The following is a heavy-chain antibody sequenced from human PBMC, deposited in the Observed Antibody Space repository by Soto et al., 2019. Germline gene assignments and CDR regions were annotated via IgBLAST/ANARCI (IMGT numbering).Heavy chain of an antibody. CDR2: INHSGST. J-gene: IGHJ4*02. D-gene: IGHD3-22*01. V-gene: IGHV4-34*01. CDR1: GGSFSGYY. CDR3: ARVWDSSGPNFDY. Sequence: SETLSLTCAVYGGSFSGYYWSWIRQPPGKGLEWIGEINHSGSTNYNPSLKSRVTISVDTSKNQFSLKLSSVTAADTAVYYCARVWDSSGPNFDYWGQGTLVTVSS.